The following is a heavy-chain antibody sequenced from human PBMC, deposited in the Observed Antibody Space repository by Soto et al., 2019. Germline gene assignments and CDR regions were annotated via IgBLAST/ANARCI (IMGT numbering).Heavy chain of an antibody. Sequence: ASVKVSCKASGYTFTSYGISWVRQAPGQGLEWMGWISAYNGNTNYAQKLQGRVTMTTDTSTSTAYMELSSLRSEDTAVYYCASTYYYGSGSPPPDAFDIWGQGTMVTVSS. J-gene: IGHJ3*02. V-gene: IGHV1-18*01. CDR3: ASTYYYGSGSPPPDAFDI. CDR1: GYTFTSYG. D-gene: IGHD3-10*01. CDR2: ISAYNGNT.